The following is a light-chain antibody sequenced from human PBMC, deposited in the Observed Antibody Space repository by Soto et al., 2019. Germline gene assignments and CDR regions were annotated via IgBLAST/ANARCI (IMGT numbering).Light chain of an antibody. CDR3: QQYDGWPLT. Sequence: EIVMTQSPATLSVSPGERATLSCRASQSVSSNLAWYQQRPDQPPRLLIYGASTRASGIPARFSGSGSGTEFTLTISSLQSEDVAVYYCQQYDGWPLTFGGGTKMEIK. V-gene: IGKV3-15*01. J-gene: IGKJ4*01. CDR1: QSVSSN. CDR2: GAS.